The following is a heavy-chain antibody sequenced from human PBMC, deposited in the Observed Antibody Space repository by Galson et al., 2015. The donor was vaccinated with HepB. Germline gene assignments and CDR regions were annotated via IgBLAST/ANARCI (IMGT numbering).Heavy chain of an antibody. CDR2: ISHDGTDK. CDR3: AREGGE. Sequence: SLRLSCAASGFTFSTYRLHWFRQAPGKGLEWVAVISHDGTDKYYAKSLEGRFTVSRDNSRSTLYLEMNSLRPDDTAIYYCAREGGEWGQCTLVTVSS. J-gene: IGHJ1*01. D-gene: IGHD3-10*01. CDR1: GFTFSTYR. V-gene: IGHV3-30-3*01.